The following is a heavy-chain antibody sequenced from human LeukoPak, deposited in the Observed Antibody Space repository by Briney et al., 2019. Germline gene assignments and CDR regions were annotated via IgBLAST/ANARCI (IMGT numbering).Heavy chain of an antibody. J-gene: IGHJ4*02. CDR1: GGSISSRNW. CDR2: IYNSGST. CDR3: ASHYYGSGFD. Sequence: PSGTLSLTCDVSGGSISSRNWWNWVRQPPGKGLEWVGEIYNSGSTNYNPSLKSRVTTSVDKSKNQFSLKLSSVTAADTAVYYCASHYYGSGFDWGQGTLVTVSS. D-gene: IGHD3-10*01. V-gene: IGHV4-4*02.